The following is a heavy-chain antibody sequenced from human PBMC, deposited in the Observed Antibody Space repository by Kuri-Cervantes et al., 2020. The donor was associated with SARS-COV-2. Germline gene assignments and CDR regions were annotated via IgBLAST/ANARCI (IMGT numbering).Heavy chain of an antibody. J-gene: IGHJ5*02. V-gene: IGHV4-59*11. Sequence: ESLKISCTVSGGSISSHYWSWIRQPPGKGLEWIGYIYYSGSTNYNPSLKSRVTISVDTSKNQVSLKLSSVTAADTAVYYCARDPNANHNNWFDPWGQGTLVTVSS. CDR3: ARDPNANHNNWFDP. CDR1: GGSISSHY. D-gene: IGHD4/OR15-4a*01. CDR2: IYYSGST.